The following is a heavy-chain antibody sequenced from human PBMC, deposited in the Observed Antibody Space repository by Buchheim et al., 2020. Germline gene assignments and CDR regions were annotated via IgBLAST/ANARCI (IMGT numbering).Heavy chain of an antibody. Sequence: QVQLVQSGAEVKKPGASVKVSCKASGYTFTSYYMHWVRQAPGQGLEWMGIINPSGGSTSYAQKFQGRVTMTRDTSTSAVYMELSSLRSEDTAVYYCARMSSGPLYYYYGMDVWGQGTT. CDR3: ARMSSGPLYYYYGMDV. V-gene: IGHV1-46*01. CDR1: GYTFTSYY. J-gene: IGHJ6*02. CDR2: INPSGGST. D-gene: IGHD6-19*01.